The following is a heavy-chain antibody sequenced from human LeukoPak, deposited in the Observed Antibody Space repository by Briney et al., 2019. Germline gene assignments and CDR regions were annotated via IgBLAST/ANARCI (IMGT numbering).Heavy chain of an antibody. CDR1: GGSISSYC. D-gene: IGHD3-3*01. CDR3: VRSDDFWSGYYGY. J-gene: IGHJ4*02. CDR2: IFYSGST. V-gene: IGHV4-59*01. Sequence: KTSETLSLTCTVSGGSISSYCWSWIRQPPGKGLEWIGYIFYSGSTNYNPSLKSRVTISVDTSKNQFSLKLSSVTAADTAVYYRVRSDDFWSGYYGYWGQGTLITVSS.